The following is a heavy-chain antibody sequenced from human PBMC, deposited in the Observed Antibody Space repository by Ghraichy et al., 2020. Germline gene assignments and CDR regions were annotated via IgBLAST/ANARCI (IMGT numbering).Heavy chain of an antibody. J-gene: IGHJ1*01. D-gene: IGHD3-22*01. CDR2: ISAYNGDT. V-gene: IGHV1-18*01. CDR3: ARDFDSSGYHHFQH. Sequence: ASVKVSCKASGYTFTSYGISWVRQAPGQGLEWMGWISAYNGDTNYAQKLQGRVTMTTDTSTSTAYMELRSLRSDDTAVYYCARDFDSSGYHHFQHWGQGTVVTVSS. CDR1: GYTFTSYG.